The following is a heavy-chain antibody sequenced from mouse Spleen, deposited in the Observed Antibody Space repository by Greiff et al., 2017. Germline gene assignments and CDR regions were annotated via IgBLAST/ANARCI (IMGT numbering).Heavy chain of an antibody. D-gene: IGHD4-1*01. J-gene: IGHJ2*01. CDR2: IRLKSDNYAT. V-gene: IGHV6-3*01. Sequence: EVKVEESGGGLVQPGGSMKLSCVASGFTFSNYWMNWVRQSPEKGLEWVAQIRLKSDNYATHYAESVKGRFTISRDDSKSSVYLQMNNLRAEDTGIYYCTGGPGRYFDYWGQGTTLTVSS. CDR1: GFTFSNYW. CDR3: TGGPGRYFDY.